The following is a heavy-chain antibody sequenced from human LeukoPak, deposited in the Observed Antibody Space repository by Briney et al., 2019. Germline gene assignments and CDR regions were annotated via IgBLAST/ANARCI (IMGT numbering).Heavy chain of an antibody. D-gene: IGHD5-12*01. CDR3: ARGSRADIVATIGDAFDI. J-gene: IGHJ3*02. Sequence: SETLSLTCTVSGGSLYNYYWNWIRQPPGKGLEWIGYIYYSGSTNYNPSLKSRVTISVDTSKNQFSLKLSSVTAADTAVYYCARGSRADIVATIGDAFDIWGQGTMVTVSS. CDR2: IYYSGST. CDR1: GGSLYNYY. V-gene: IGHV4-59*01.